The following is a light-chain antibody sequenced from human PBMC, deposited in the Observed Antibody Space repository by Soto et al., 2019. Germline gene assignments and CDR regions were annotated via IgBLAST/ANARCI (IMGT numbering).Light chain of an antibody. CDR2: EDR. J-gene: IGLJ3*02. Sequence: QSVLTQPASVSGSAGQSITISCSGTMRDVGAYNLVSWYQQHPGTAPKLIIYEDRNRPSGISSRFSGSRSGNTASLTISGLQYEDEGDYYCSSYRARSTLVFGGGTKLTVL. V-gene: IGLV2-14*01. CDR3: SSYRARSTLV. CDR1: MRDVGAYNL.